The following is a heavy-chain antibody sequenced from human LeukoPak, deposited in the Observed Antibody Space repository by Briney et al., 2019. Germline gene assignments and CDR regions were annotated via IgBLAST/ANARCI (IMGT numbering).Heavy chain of an antibody. CDR2: VYTSGST. Sequence: SETLSLTCTVSGGSISSYFWSWIRQPAGKGLQWIGRVYTSGSTNYNPSLKSRVTSSADTSKNQLSLQLTSVTAADKAVYYCARDSSGYFYYFDYWGQGNLVTVSS. CDR3: ARDSSGYFYYFDY. CDR1: GGSISSYF. V-gene: IGHV4-4*07. D-gene: IGHD3-22*01. J-gene: IGHJ4*02.